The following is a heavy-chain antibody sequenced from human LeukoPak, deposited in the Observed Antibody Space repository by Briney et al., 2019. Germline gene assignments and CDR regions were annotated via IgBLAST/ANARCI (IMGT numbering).Heavy chain of an antibody. CDR2: IYYSGST. D-gene: IGHD7-27*01. Sequence: PSETLSLTCTVSGGSISSGDYYWSWIRQPPGKGLEWIGYIYYSGSTNYNPSLKSRLLISVDTSKNQFSLKLASVTAADTAVYYCARVPLNGGWRFDYWGQGTLVTVSS. CDR1: GGSISSGDYY. CDR3: ARVPLNGGWRFDY. V-gene: IGHV4-61*08. J-gene: IGHJ4*02.